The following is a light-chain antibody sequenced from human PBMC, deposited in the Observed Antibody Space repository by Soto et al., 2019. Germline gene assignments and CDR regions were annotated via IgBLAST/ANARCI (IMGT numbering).Light chain of an antibody. CDR2: GAS. CDR3: HHYNNFPPYT. J-gene: IGKJ2*01. CDR1: QTISSD. Sequence: EIVMTQSPATLSVSPGERATLSCRASQTISSDLAWYQHKPGKTPNLLIFGASNRATGIPARFSGSGSGTAFTLPIISLQSEDFAVYYCHHYNNFPPYTFGQGTKLEIK. V-gene: IGKV3D-15*01.